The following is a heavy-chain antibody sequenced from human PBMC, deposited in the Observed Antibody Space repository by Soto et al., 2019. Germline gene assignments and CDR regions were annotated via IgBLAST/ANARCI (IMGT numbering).Heavy chain of an antibody. CDR2: IYYSGST. CDR3: ARQGLLWFGELNDY. V-gene: IGHV4-39*01. Sequence: QLQLQESGPGLVKPSETLSLTCTVSGGSISSSSYYWGWIRQPPGKGLEWIGSIYYSGSTYYNPSLKRRVTISVDTSKNQFSLKLSSVTAADTAVYYCARQGLLWFGELNDYWGQGTLVTVSS. D-gene: IGHD3-10*01. CDR1: GGSISSSSYY. J-gene: IGHJ4*02.